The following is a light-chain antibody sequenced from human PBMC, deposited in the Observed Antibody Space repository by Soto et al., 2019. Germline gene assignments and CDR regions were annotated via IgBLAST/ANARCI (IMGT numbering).Light chain of an antibody. V-gene: IGKV1-5*03. J-gene: IGKJ1*01. CDR1: QSISSW. CDR3: QQYNSYLWT. Sequence: DIQMTQSPSTLSASVGDRVTITCRASQSISSWLAWYQQKPGKAPKLLIYKASSLESGVPSRFSGSGSETEFTLTISSLQPDDFATYYCQQYNSYLWTFGQGTKVDIK. CDR2: KAS.